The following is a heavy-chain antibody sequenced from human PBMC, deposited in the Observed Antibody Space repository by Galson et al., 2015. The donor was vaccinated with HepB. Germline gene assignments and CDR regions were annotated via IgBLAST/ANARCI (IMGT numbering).Heavy chain of an antibody. J-gene: IGHJ3*02. CDR2: ISAYSGNT. V-gene: IGHV1-18*04. CDR3: AREAYCSSTSCLDAFDI. Sequence: SVKVSCKASGYTFTSYGTSWVRQAPGQGLEWMGWISAYSGNTNYAQKLQGRVTMTTDTSTSTAYMELRSLRSDDTAVYYCAREAYCSSTSCLDAFDIWGQGTMVTVSS. D-gene: IGHD2-2*01. CDR1: GYTFTSYG.